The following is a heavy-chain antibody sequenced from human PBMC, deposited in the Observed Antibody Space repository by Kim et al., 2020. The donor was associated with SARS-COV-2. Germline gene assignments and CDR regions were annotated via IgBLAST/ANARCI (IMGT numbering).Heavy chain of an antibody. V-gene: IGHV4-39*01. Sequence: SETLSLTCTVSGGSISSSSYYWGWIRQPPGKGLEWIGSIYYSGSTYYNPSLKSRVTISVDTSKNQFSLKLSSVTAADTAVYYCARLSGGSGSYIFDYWGQGTLVTVSS. D-gene: IGHD3-10*01. CDR2: IYYSGST. CDR1: GGSISSSSYY. J-gene: IGHJ4*02. CDR3: ARLSGGSGSYIFDY.